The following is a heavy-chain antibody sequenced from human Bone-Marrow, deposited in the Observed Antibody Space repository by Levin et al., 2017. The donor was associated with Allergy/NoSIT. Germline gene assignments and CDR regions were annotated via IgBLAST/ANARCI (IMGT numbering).Heavy chain of an antibody. V-gene: IGHV3-48*02. J-gene: IGHJ6*02. Sequence: GESLKISCTASGFSFSTYSMNWVRQAPGKGLEWISYISSSTSTIFYADSVKGRFTISRDNAKNSLYLRMNSLRDEDTAVYYCARDRGPRDYYCMDVWGQGTTVTVSS. CDR1: GFSFSTYS. CDR3: ARDRGPRDYYCMDV. D-gene: IGHD2-15*01. CDR2: ISSSTSTI.